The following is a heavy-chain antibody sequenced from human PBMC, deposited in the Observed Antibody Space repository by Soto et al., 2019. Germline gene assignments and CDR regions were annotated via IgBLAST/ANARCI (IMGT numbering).Heavy chain of an antibody. CDR1: GGSISSGDYY. CDR2: IYYSGIT. CDR3: LRGVRVRGAYPFDP. Sequence: SETLSLTCTVSGGSISSGDYYWSWIRQPPGKGLEWIGYIYYSGITYYSPSLKSRVTISVDTSKTQFSLNLSSVTAADTAVYYCLRGVRVRGAYPFDPRAQRTPDTGSS. V-gene: IGHV4-30-4*08. J-gene: IGHJ5*02. D-gene: IGHD3-10*01.